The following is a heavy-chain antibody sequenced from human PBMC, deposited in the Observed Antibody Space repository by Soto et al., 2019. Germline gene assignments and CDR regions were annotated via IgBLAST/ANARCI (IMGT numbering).Heavy chain of an antibody. CDR2: ISSTTNYI. J-gene: IGHJ4*02. CDR1: GFTFTRYS. Sequence: PGGSLRLSCTASGFTFTRYSMNWVRQAPGKGLEWVSSISSTTNYIYYGDSMKGRFTISRDNAKNSLYLEMNSLRAEDTAVYYCARESEDLTSNFDYWGQGTLVTVSS. V-gene: IGHV3-21*06. CDR3: ARESEDLTSNFDY.